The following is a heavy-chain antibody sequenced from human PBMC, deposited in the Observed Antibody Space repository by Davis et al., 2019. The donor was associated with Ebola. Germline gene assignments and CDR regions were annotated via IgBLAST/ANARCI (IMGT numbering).Heavy chain of an antibody. J-gene: IGHJ4*02. V-gene: IGHV4-4*07. CDR2: VYTNGVT. D-gene: IGHD3-16*01. Sequence: ETLSLTCTVSGGSISSHYWTWVRQPAGKGLEWIGHVYTNGVTKYNPALESRITISLDTSKNQFSLSLNSVTAADTAIYFCARDRHESRAYGFWGQGTLVTVSS. CDR1: GGSISSHY. CDR3: ARDRHESRAYGF.